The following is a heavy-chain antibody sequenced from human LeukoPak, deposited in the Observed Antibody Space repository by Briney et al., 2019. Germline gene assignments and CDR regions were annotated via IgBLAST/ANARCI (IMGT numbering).Heavy chain of an antibody. V-gene: IGHV4-34*01. CDR3: ARCPFRQRFFDY. CDR2: INHSGST. CDR1: GGSFSGYY. Sequence: PSETLSLTCAVYGGSFSGYYWSWIRQPPGKGLEWIGEINHSGSTNYNPSLKSRVTISVDTSKNQFSLKLSSVTAADTAVYYCARCPFRQRFFDYWGQGTLVTVSS. J-gene: IGHJ4*02. D-gene: IGHD2/OR15-2a*01.